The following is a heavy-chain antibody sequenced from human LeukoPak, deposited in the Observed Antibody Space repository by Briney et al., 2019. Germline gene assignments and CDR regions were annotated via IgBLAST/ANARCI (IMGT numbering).Heavy chain of an antibody. D-gene: IGHD3-22*01. CDR2: IHSSGST. V-gene: IGHV4-4*07. Sequence: PSETLSLTCTVSGGSINSYSWSWIRQPAGKGLEWIGRIHSSGSTNYNPSLKSRVTISVDTSKDQFSLKLSSVTAADTAVYYCARGTNYYDSSGYIGDFFDYWGQGTLVTVSS. J-gene: IGHJ4*02. CDR1: GGSINSYS. CDR3: ARGTNYYDSSGYIGDFFDY.